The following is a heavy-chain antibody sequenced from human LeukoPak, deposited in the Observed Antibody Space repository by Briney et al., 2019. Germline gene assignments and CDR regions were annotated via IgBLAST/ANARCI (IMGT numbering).Heavy chain of an antibody. D-gene: IGHD1-26*01. CDR3: ARVTVGATNDYPSDY. CDR2: ISPNSGGT. Sequence: ASVKVSCKASGYTFTGYYMHWVRQAPGQGLEWMGRISPNSGGTNNAQKFQGRITMTRDTSISTAYMELSRLRSDDTAVYYCARVTVGATNDYPSDYWGQGTLVTVSS. V-gene: IGHV1-2*06. CDR1: GYTFTGYY. J-gene: IGHJ4*02.